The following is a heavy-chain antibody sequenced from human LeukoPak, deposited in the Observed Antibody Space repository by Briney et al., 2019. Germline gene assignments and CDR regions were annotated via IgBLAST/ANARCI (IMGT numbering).Heavy chain of an antibody. V-gene: IGHV4-38-2*02. CDR1: GYSISSGYY. CDR3: ARDFGAAAAPGDFDY. D-gene: IGHD6-13*01. J-gene: IGHJ4*02. CDR2: IYHSGST. Sequence: PSETLSLTCAVSGYSISSGYYWGWIWQPPGKGLEWIGSIYHSGSTYYNPSLKSRVTISVDTSKNQFSLKLSSVTAADTAVYYCARDFGAAAAPGDFDYWGQGTLVTVSS.